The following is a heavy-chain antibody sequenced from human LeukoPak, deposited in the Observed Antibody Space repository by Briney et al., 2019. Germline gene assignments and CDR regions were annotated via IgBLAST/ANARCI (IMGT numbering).Heavy chain of an antibody. Sequence: GGSLRLSCAVSGFTFSSYGMHWVRQAQGKGLEWVAVISYDGSNKYYADSVKGRFTISRDKSKNTLYLQMNSLRAEDTAVYYCAKDLLGGDSGSYYEVGELGMDVWGQGTTVTVSS. V-gene: IGHV3-30*18. CDR3: AKDLLGGDSGSYYEVGELGMDV. D-gene: IGHD1-26*01. CDR2: ISYDGSNK. J-gene: IGHJ6*02. CDR1: GFTFSSYG.